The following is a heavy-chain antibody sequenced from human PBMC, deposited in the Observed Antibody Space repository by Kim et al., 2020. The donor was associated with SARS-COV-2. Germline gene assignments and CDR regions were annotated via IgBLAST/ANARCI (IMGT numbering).Heavy chain of an antibody. CDR2: INSDGSST. D-gene: IGHD3-3*01. CDR1: GFTFSSYW. Sequence: GGSLRLSCAASGFTFSSYWMHWVRQAPGKGLVWVSRINSDGSSTSYADSVKGRFTISRDNAKNTLYLQMNSLRAEDTAVYYCARGGYYRGNYFDYWGQGTLVTVSS. CDR3: ARGGYYRGNYFDY. J-gene: IGHJ4*02. V-gene: IGHV3-74*01.